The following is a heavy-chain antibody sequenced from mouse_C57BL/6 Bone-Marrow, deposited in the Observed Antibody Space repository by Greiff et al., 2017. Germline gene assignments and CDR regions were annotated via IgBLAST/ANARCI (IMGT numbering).Heavy chain of an antibody. J-gene: IGHJ3*01. CDR2: ISYDGSN. CDR3: ARDRDYYGSSYEAWFAY. V-gene: IGHV3-6*01. D-gene: IGHD1-1*01. CDR1: GYSITSGYY. Sequence: EVKLQQSGPGLVKPSQSLSLTCSVTGYSITSGYYWNWIRQFPGNKLEWMGYISYDGSNNYNPSLKNRISITRDTSKNQFFLKLNSVTTEDTATYYCARDRDYYGSSYEAWFAYWGQGTLVTVSA.